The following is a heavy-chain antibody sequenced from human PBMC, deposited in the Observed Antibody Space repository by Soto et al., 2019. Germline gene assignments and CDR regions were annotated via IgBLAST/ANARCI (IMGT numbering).Heavy chain of an antibody. CDR3: ARDVTYSPLNQYGMDV. D-gene: IGHD6-13*01. Sequence: ASVKVSCKASGGTFSSYTISWVRQAPGQGLEWMGRIIPILGIANYAQKFQGRVTITADESTSTAYMELSSLRSEDTAVYYCARDVTYSPLNQYGMDVWGQGTTVTVSS. CDR2: IIPILGIA. J-gene: IGHJ6*02. CDR1: GGTFSSYT. V-gene: IGHV1-69*02.